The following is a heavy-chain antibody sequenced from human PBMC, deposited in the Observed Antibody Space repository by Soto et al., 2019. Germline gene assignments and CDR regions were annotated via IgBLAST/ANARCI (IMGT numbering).Heavy chain of an antibody. CDR1: GFTFSSYW. V-gene: IGHV3-7*01. D-gene: IGHD6-6*01. CDR2: IKQDGSEK. CDR3: ARLIAARRYYYYYYMAV. Sequence: PGGSLRLSCAASGFTFSSYWMSWVRQAPGKGLEWVANIKQDGSEKYYVDSVKGRFTISRDNAKNSLYLQMNSLRAEDTAVYYCARLIAARRYYYYYYMAVWGKGTTVTVS. J-gene: IGHJ6*03.